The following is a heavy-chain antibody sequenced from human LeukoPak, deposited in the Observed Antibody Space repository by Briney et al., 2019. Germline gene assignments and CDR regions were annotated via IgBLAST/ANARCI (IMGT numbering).Heavy chain of an antibody. CDR2: INHSGST. Sequence: SETLSLTCAVYGGSFSGYYWSWIRQPPGKGLEWIGEINHSGSTNYNPSLKSRVTISVDTSKNQFSLKLSSVTAADTAVYYCARELSSSFIYCGQGTLVTVSS. CDR3: ARELSSSFIY. D-gene: IGHD6-6*01. CDR1: GGSFSGYY. V-gene: IGHV4-34*01. J-gene: IGHJ4*02.